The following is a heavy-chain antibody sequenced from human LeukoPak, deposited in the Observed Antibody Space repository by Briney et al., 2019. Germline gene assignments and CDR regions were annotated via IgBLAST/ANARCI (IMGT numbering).Heavy chain of an antibody. CDR2: INHSGST. Sequence: SETLSLTCAVYGGSFSGYYWSWVRQPPGKGLEWIGEINHSGSTNYNPSLKSRVTISVDTSKNQFSLKLSSVTAADTAVYYCASFGVVTQASWGQGTLVTVSS. J-gene: IGHJ4*02. V-gene: IGHV4-34*01. CDR3: ASFGVVTQAS. D-gene: IGHD3-3*01. CDR1: GGSFSGYY.